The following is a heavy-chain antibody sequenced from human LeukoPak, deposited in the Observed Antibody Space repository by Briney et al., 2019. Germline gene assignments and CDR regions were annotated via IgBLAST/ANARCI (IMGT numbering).Heavy chain of an antibody. D-gene: IGHD6-13*01. J-gene: IGHJ2*01. CDR3: CRSSSWYGYFDL. Sequence: ASVKVSCKASGYTFTSYGISWVRQAPGQGLEWMGWISAYNGNTNYAQRLQGRVTMTTDTSTSTAYMELRSLRSDDTAVYYCCRSSSWYGYFDLWGRGTLVTVSS. CDR2: ISAYNGNT. V-gene: IGHV1-18*01. CDR1: GYTFTSYG.